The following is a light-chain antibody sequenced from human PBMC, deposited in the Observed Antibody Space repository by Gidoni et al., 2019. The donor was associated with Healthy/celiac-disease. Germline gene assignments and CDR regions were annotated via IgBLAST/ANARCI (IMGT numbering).Light chain of an antibody. J-gene: IGKJ2*01. V-gene: IGKV3-15*01. CDR2: GAS. CDR1: QSVGSH. Sequence: EIVMTQSPATLSVSPGERATLSCRASQSVGSHLAWYQQKPGQAPRLLIYGASTRATGIPARFSGSGSGTEFTLTISSLQSEDFAVYYCQQYNNWPPYTFXXXTKLEIK. CDR3: QQYNNWPPYT.